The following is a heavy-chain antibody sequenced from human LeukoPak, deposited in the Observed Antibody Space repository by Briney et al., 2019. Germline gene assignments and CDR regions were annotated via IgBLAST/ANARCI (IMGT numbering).Heavy chain of an antibody. CDR3: AKASYYDSGGRREYYFDS. CDR2: ISGSLYGT. Sequence: GGSLRLSCAGSGFTFSNYAMSWVRQAPGKGLEWVSFISGSLYGTYYVDSVEGRFTISRDNSKNTLYLQMNSLGAEDTAVYYCAKASYYDSGGRREYYFDSWGQGTLVTVSS. V-gene: IGHV3-23*01. J-gene: IGHJ4*02. CDR1: GFTFSNYA. D-gene: IGHD3-22*01.